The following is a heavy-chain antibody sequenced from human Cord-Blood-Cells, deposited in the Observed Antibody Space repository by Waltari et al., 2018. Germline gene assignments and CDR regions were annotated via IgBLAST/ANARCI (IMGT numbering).Heavy chain of an antibody. CDR3: ARILYCSGGSCYSWYFDL. Sequence: QVQLQESGPGLVKPSQTLSLPCTVSGGSIRSGDYYWSWIRQPPWKGLEWIGYIYYSGSTYYNPSLKSRVTISVDTSKNQFSLKLSSVTAADTAVYYCARILYCSGGSCYSWYFDLWGRGTLVTVSS. D-gene: IGHD2-15*01. V-gene: IGHV4-30-4*01. J-gene: IGHJ2*01. CDR1: GGSIRSGDYY. CDR2: IYYSGST.